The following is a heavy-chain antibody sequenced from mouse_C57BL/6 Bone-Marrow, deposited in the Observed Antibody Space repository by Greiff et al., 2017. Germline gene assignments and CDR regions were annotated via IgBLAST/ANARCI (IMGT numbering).Heavy chain of an antibody. CDR3: AKGNWDWFAY. CDR2: ISYDGSN. CDR1: GYSITSGYY. D-gene: IGHD4-1*01. J-gene: IGHJ3*01. Sequence: EVQLVESGPGLVKPSQSLSLTCSVTGYSITSGYYWNWIRQFPGNKLEWMGYISYDGSNNYNPSLKNRISITRDTSKNQFFLKLNSVTTEDTATYYCAKGNWDWFAYWGQGTLVTVSA. V-gene: IGHV3-6*01.